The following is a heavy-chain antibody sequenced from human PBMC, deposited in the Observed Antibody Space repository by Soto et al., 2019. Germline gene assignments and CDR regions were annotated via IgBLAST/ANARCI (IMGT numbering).Heavy chain of an antibody. V-gene: IGHV3-30-3*01. J-gene: IGHJ6*02. CDR3: GRDQIMIFGDTYYYYGMDG. CDR2: ISYDGSNK. CDR1: GFTFSSYA. D-gene: IGHD3-3*01. Sequence: GGSLRLSCAASGFTFSSYAMHWVRQAPGKGLEWVAVISYDGSNKYYADSVKGRFTISRDNSKNTLYLQMNSLRAEDTAVYYCGRDQIMIFGDTYYYYGMDGSGQGTTVTVSS.